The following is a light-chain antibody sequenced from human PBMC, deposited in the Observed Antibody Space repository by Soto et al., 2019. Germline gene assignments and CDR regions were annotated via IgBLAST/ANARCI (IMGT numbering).Light chain of an antibody. J-gene: IGKJ1*01. CDR2: GAS. V-gene: IGKV1-39*01. CDR1: QTVGNY. CDR3: QQSYSTPT. Sequence: DIQMTQSPSSLSASVGDRDTLTCRASQTVGNYLNWYQQKPGKDPPVLIYGASTLQSVVPSSFSAGGSETDFTLTISRLQPEYFANYYCQQSYSTPTFGQGTKVEIK.